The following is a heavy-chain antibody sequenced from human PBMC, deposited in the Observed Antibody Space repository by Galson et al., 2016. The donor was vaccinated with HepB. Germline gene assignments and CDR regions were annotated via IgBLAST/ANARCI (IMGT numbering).Heavy chain of an antibody. CDR3: GSGNTGSVFDY. D-gene: IGHD1-26*01. CDR2: IRSRKIIYTT. V-gene: IGHV3-72*01. J-gene: IGHJ4*02. CDR1: GFTFSDHY. Sequence: SLRLSCAASGFTFSDHYMDWVRQAPGKGLEWVGRIRSRKIIYTTEYATSVKGRITISRDDSKNVMFLQMTSLKIEDTAVYFCGSGNTGSVFDYWGQGILVTVSS.